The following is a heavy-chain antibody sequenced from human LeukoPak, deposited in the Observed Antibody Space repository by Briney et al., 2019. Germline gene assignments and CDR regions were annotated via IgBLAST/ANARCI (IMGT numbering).Heavy chain of an antibody. Sequence: GGSLRLSCSASGVTFSGYAMYWGRHAPGKGLEYVSAIISNEGITYHTDSVKGRLTISRDNSKNTLYLQMSSLRPEDTVVYYCVKDSSGMDVWGQGTTVTVSS. V-gene: IGHV3-64D*09. CDR2: IISNEGIT. CDR1: GVTFSGYA. J-gene: IGHJ6*01. CDR3: VKDSSGMDV.